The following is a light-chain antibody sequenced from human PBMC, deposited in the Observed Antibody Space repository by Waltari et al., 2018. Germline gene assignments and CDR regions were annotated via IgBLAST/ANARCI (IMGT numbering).Light chain of an antibody. CDR2: WAS. CDR3: QEYYTDSLT. V-gene: IGKV4-1*01. CDR1: QSVLYGPKMKNY. Sequence: DIVMTQSPDSLTVSLGERATIHCKSSQSVLYGPKMKNYIAWYQLKSGQPPKLLISWASTRESGVPDRFSGSGSGTEFTLTISDLQAEDVAVYYCQEYYTDSLTFGGGTKVEIK. J-gene: IGKJ4*01.